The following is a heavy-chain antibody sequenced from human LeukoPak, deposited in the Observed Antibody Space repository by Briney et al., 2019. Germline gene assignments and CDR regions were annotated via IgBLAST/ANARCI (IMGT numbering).Heavy chain of an antibody. V-gene: IGHV3-74*01. CDR1: GFTLSTYW. Sequence: AGGSLRLSCAASGFTLSTYWMHWVRQAPGKGLVWVSRINPDETITSYAGSVKGRFTISRDNAKNTLYLQMNSLRAEDTAVYYCARNLQLAGTPYPYYFDYWGQGTLVTVSS. D-gene: IGHD6-19*01. CDR3: ARNLQLAGTPYPYYFDY. J-gene: IGHJ4*02. CDR2: INPDETIT.